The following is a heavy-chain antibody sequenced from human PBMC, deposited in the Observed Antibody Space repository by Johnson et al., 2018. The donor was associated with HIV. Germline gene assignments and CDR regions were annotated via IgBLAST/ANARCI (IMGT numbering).Heavy chain of an antibody. CDR2: ISYDGSNK. D-gene: IGHD1-7*01. Sequence: QVQLVESGGGVVQPGRSLRLSCVASGFTFSSYAMHWVRQAPGKGLEWVAVISYDGSNKYYADSVKGRFTISRDNSKNTLYLQMNSLRAEDTAVYYCARDSYKLELPLGAFDIWGQGTMVTVSS. J-gene: IGHJ3*02. V-gene: IGHV3-30*04. CDR1: GFTFSSYA. CDR3: ARDSYKLELPLGAFDI.